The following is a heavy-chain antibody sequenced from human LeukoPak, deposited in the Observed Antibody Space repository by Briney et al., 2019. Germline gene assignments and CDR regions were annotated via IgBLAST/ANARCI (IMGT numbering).Heavy chain of an antibody. V-gene: IGHV3-74*01. CDR3: AKSFDY. J-gene: IGHJ4*02. CDR2: INTDGSST. Sequence: GGSLRLSCAASGFIFSSYWMHWVRHAPGKGLAWVSRINTDGSSTSYADSVKGRFTISRDNAKNTLYLQMNSLRAEDTAVYYCAKSFDYWGQGTLVTVSS. CDR1: GFIFSSYW.